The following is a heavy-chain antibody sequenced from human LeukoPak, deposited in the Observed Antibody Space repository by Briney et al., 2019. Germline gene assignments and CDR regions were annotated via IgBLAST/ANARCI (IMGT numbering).Heavy chain of an antibody. CDR2: ITASGTAM. CDR1: GFTFSSYS. D-gene: IGHD4-23*01. J-gene: IGHJ4*02. Sequence: GGSLRLSCAASGFTFSSYSMNWVRQAPGKGLEWVSHITASGTAMFYADSVKGRFTISRDNSKNTLYLQMNGLRAEDTAVYYCAKDRTTVVTPFDYWGQGTLVTVSS. V-gene: IGHV3-23*01. CDR3: AKDRTTVVTPFDY.